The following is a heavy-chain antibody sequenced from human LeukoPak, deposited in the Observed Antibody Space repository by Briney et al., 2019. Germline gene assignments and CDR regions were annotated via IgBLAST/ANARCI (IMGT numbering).Heavy chain of an antibody. V-gene: IGHV4-39*07. CDR2: IYYSGST. J-gene: IGHJ3*02. CDR1: GGSISSSSYY. Sequence: SETLSLTCTVSGGSISSSSYYWGWIRQPPGKGLEWIGSIYYSGSTYYNPSLKSRVTISVDTSKNQFSLKLSSVTAADTAVYYCARGGYYDSSGSPAFDIWGQGTMATVSS. D-gene: IGHD3-22*01. CDR3: ARGGYYDSSGSPAFDI.